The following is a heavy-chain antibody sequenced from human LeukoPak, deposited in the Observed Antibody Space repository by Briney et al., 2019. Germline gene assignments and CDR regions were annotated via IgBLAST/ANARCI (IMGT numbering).Heavy chain of an antibody. CDR1: GFTFSSYW. V-gene: IGHV3-74*01. J-gene: IGHJ4*02. CDR3: AKDMVWGAAAGLDY. CDR2: INSDGSST. Sequence: GGSLRLSCAASGFTFSSYWMHWVRQAPGKGLVSVSRINSDGSSTSYADSVKGRFTISRDNAKNSLYLQMNSLRAEDTALYYCAKDMVWGAAAGLDYWGQGTLVTVSS. D-gene: IGHD6-13*01.